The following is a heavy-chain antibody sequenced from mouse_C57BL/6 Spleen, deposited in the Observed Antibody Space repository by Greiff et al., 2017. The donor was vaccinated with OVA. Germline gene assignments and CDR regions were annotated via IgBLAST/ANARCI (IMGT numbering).Heavy chain of an antibody. CDR2: IYPGSGST. J-gene: IGHJ2*01. V-gene: IGHV1-55*01. CDR3: ARGRDGYDGFDY. CDR1: GYTFTSYW. D-gene: IGHD2-2*01. Sequence: VQLQQPGAELVKPGASVKMSCKASGYTFTSYWITWVKQRPGQGLEWIGDIYPGSGSTNYNEKFKSKATLTVDTSSSTAYMQLSSLTSEDSAVYYCARGRDGYDGFDYWGQGTTLTVSS.